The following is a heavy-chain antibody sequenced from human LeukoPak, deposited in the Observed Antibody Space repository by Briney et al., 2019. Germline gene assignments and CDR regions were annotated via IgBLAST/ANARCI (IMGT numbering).Heavy chain of an antibody. V-gene: IGHV4-39*01. Sequence: PSETLSLTCSVSGCSISSGSYYWGWIRQPPGKGLEWIGSIYDSGRTNYNPSLKSRVTISVDTAKRQFSRKLRCVTAADTAVYYCARHRSGDIVAKFDYWGQGTLVSVSS. J-gene: IGHJ4*02. CDR1: GCSISSGSYY. D-gene: IGHD5-12*01. CDR3: ARHRSGDIVAKFDY. CDR2: IYDSGRT.